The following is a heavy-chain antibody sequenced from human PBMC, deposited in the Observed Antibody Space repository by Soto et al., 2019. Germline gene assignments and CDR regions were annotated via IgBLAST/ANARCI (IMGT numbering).Heavy chain of an antibody. J-gene: IGHJ6*02. V-gene: IGHV4-4*07. CDR2: IYTSGST. D-gene: IGHD2-15*01. CDR1: GGSISSYY. Sequence: QVQLQESGPGLVKPSETLSLTCTVSGGSISSYYWSWIRQPAGKGLEWIGRIYTSGSTNYNPSLKSRVPMSVDTSKNQFSLKLSSVTAADTAVYYCARDRNCSGGSCRLPYYYYGMDVWGQGTTVTVSS. CDR3: ARDRNCSGGSCRLPYYYYGMDV.